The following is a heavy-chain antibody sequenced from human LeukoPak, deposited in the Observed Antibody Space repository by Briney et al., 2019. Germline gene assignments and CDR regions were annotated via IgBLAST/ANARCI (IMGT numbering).Heavy chain of an antibody. CDR3: ARDGSCGGDCPGNYFDY. Sequence: PSETLSLTCTVPGGSISSGGYYWSWIRQHPGKGLEWIGYIYYSGSTYYNPSLKSRVTISVDTSKNQFSLKLSSVTAADTAVYYCARDGSCGGDCPGNYFDYWGQGTLVTVSS. J-gene: IGHJ4*02. CDR1: GGSISSGGYY. D-gene: IGHD2-21*02. V-gene: IGHV4-31*03. CDR2: IYYSGST.